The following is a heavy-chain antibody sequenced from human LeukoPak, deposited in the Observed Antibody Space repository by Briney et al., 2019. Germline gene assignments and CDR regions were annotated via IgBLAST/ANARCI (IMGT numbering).Heavy chain of an antibody. CDR2: IYYSGST. CDR3: ASIRSSWYIVWFDP. D-gene: IGHD6-13*01. V-gene: IGHV4-30-4*01. Sequence: SETLSLTCTVSGGSISSGDYYWSWIRQPPGKGLEWIGYIYYSGSTYYSPSLKSRVTISVDTSKNQFSLKLSSVTAADTAVYYCASIRSSWYIVWFDPWGQGTLVTVSS. CDR1: GGSISSGDYY. J-gene: IGHJ5*02.